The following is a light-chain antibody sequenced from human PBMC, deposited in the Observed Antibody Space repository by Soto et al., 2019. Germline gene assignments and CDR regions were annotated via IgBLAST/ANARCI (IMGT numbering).Light chain of an antibody. CDR1: SSDVGGYDF. CDR2: DVS. V-gene: IGLV2-11*01. J-gene: IGLJ2*01. Sequence: QSALTQPRSVSGSPGQSVTISCTGTSSDVGGYDFVSWYQQHPGKAPKLMISDVSKRPSGVPDRFSGSKSGNTASLTISGLQAEDEADYYCCSYAGDLAIFGGGTNLTVL. CDR3: CSYAGDLAI.